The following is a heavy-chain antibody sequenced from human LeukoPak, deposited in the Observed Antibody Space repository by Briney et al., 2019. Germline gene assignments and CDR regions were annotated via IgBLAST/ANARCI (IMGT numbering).Heavy chain of an antibody. V-gene: IGHV3-74*01. CDR3: VRGGFGHAMDV. CDR1: GFTFSDYY. D-gene: IGHD3-10*01. J-gene: IGHJ6*02. CDR2: INNDGSGA. Sequence: GGSLRLSCAASGFTFSDYYMSWIRQAPGKGLVWVSVINNDGSGANYADSVKGRSTISRDNAKNTLYLQMTSLGAEDTAVYYCVRGGFGHAMDVWGQGTTVTVSS.